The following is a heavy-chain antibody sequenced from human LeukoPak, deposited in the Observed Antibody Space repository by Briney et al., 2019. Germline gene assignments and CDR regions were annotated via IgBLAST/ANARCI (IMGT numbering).Heavy chain of an antibody. CDR2: IRYDGSNK. CDR1: GFTFSSYG. V-gene: IGHV3-30*02. Sequence: PGGSLRLSCAASGFTFSSYGMHWVRQAPGKGLEWVAFIRYDGSNKYYADSVKGRFTISRDNSKNTLYLQMNSLRAEDTAVYYRAKDLEDISYYFDYWGQGTLVTVSS. D-gene: IGHD3-3*01. J-gene: IGHJ4*02. CDR3: AKDLEDISYYFDY.